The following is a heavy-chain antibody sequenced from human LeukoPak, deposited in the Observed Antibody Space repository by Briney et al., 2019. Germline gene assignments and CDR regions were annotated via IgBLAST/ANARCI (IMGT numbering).Heavy chain of an antibody. Sequence: SGGSLRLSCAASGFIFSSHAMNWVRQAPGKGLEWVSYISSSGSTIYYADSVKGRFTISRDNAKNSLYLQMNSLRAEDTAVYYCARDEYSLHVYWGQGTLVTVSS. CDR3: ARDEYSLHVY. J-gene: IGHJ4*02. D-gene: IGHD5-18*01. CDR2: ISSSGSTI. V-gene: IGHV3-48*04. CDR1: GFIFSSHA.